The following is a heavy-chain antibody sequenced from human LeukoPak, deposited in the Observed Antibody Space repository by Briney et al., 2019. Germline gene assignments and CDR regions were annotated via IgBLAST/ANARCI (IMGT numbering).Heavy chain of an antibody. CDR3: ARETGYRFDY. CDR1: GFTFSDYA. J-gene: IGHJ4*02. CDR2: VSYDGSNK. D-gene: IGHD3-9*01. Sequence: PGGSLRLSCVASGFTFSDYAVHWVRQAPGRGLECVAVVSYDGSNKNHADSVKGRFTISRDNSKNTLYLQMNSLRVEDMAVYYCARETGYRFDYWGRGTLVPVSS. V-gene: IGHV3-30-3*01.